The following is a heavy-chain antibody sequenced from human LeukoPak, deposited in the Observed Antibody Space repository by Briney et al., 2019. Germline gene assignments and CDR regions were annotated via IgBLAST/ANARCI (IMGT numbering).Heavy chain of an antibody. V-gene: IGHV3-48*01. CDR1: GFTFSSYS. CDR3: ARDLRRAYCSSTSCYRDAFDI. CDR2: ISSSSSTI. D-gene: IGHD2-2*01. J-gene: IGHJ3*02. Sequence: GGSLRLSCAASGFTFSSYSMNWVRQAPGKGLEWVSYISSSSSTIYYADSVKGRFTISRDNSKNSLYLQMNSLRAEDTAVYYCARDLRRAYCSSTSCYRDAFDIWGQGTMVTVSS.